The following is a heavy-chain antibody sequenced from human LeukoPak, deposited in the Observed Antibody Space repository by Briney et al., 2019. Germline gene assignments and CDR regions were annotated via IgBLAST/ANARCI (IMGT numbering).Heavy chain of an antibody. V-gene: IGHV3-23*01. Sequence: GASLRLSCAASGFTFSSYAMSWVRQAPGKGLEWVSVISGSGGNTYYADSVTGRFTISRDNSKHTLYLQMNSLRAEDTAVYYCAKEPHIVVVPAAIVSWGQGTLVTVSS. CDR3: AKEPHIVVVPAAIVS. CDR1: GFTFSSYA. CDR2: ISGSGGNT. J-gene: IGHJ5*02. D-gene: IGHD2-2*02.